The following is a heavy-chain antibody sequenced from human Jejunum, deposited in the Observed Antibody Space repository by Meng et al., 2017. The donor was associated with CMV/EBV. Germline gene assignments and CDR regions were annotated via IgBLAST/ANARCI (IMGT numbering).Heavy chain of an antibody. CDR1: RLTFNRYW. CDR2: INEDGSEK. CDR3: GRDGRPIDY. V-gene: IGHV3-7*04. D-gene: IGHD1-26*01. Sequence: VAFGGGLAPPGGSLRLSCAASRLTFNRYWKSWVRQAPRKGLEWVANINEDGSEKYYVDSVKGRFTISRDNAKNSVYLQMNSLRVEDTAVYYCGRDGRPIDYWGQGTLVTVSS. J-gene: IGHJ4*02.